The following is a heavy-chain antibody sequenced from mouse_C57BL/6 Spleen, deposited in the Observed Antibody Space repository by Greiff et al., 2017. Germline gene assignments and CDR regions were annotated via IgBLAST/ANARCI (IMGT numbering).Heavy chain of an antibody. CDR3: ARSGRHAMDD. D-gene: IGHD1-2*01. CDR1: GYAFSSSW. V-gene: IGHV1-82*01. CDR2: IYPGDGDT. Sequence: QVQLQQSGPELVKPGASVKISCKASGYAFSSSWMNWVKQRPGKGLEWIGRIYPGDGDTNYNGKFKGKATLTADKSSSTAYMQLSSLTSEDSAVYFCARSGRHAMDDWGQGTSVTVSS. J-gene: IGHJ4*01.